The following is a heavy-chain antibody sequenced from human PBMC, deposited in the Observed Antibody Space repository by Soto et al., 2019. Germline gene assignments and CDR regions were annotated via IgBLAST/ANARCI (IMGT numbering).Heavy chain of an antibody. D-gene: IGHD5-12*01. CDR1: GFTFSSHW. CDR2: ITGDGSSA. J-gene: IGHJ4*02. V-gene: IGHV3-74*01. Sequence: EVQLVESGGGLVQPGGSLRLSCAASGFTFSSHWMHWVRQAPGKGLVWVSRITGDGSSASYADSVKGRFTMSRDNAKNTLYLEMSSLGADDTAVYYCARDHGYTFDLWGQGTLVTVSS. CDR3: ARDHGYTFDL.